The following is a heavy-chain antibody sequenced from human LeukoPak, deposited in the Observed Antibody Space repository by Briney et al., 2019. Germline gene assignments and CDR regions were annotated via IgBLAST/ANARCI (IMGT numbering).Heavy chain of an antibody. V-gene: IGHV4-59*08. CDR2: VSYSGTT. CDR3: ARGRGDYDSSGHKILDAFDI. D-gene: IGHD3-22*01. CDR1: GGSISSYF. J-gene: IGHJ3*02. Sequence: SESLSLTCTVSGGSISSYFWTWIRQPPGKGLEWIGYVSYSGTTNYNPSLNSRVTISVDTSRNQFSLKLSSVTAADTGVYFCARGRGDYDSSGHKILDAFDIWGLGTMVNVSS.